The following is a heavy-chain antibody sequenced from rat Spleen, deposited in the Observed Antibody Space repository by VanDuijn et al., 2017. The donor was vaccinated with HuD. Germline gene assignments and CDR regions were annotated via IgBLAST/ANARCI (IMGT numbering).Heavy chain of an antibody. D-gene: IGHD1-12*02. Sequence: EVQLVESGGGLVQPGRSLKLSCAASGFTFSNYGMHWIRQVPSTGLEWVASISPSGGSTYYRDSVKGRFTISRDTAKSTLCLQMDSLRSEDTATYYCATDDYDGTYYYGYFDYWGQGVMVTVSS. CDR1: GFTFSNYG. J-gene: IGHJ2*01. CDR3: ATDDYDGTYYYGYFDY. V-gene: IGHV5-19*01. CDR2: ISPSGGST.